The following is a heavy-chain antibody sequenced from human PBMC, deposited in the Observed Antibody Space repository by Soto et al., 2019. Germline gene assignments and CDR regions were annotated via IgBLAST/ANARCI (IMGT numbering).Heavy chain of an antibody. CDR3: ARDFPAVQLGGFFFDY. V-gene: IGHV3-7*03. CDR1: GFTFSSYS. CDR2: IKQDGSEK. Sequence: EVQLVESGGGLVQPGGSLRLSCAASGFTFSSYSMNWVRQAPGKGLEWVANIKQDGSEKYYVDSVKGRFTISRDNAKNSLYLQMNSLRAEDTAVYYCARDFPAVQLGGFFFDYWGQGTLVTVSS. J-gene: IGHJ4*02. D-gene: IGHD6-13*01.